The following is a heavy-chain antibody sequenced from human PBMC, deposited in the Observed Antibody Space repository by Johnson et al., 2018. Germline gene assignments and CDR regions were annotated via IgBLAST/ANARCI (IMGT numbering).Heavy chain of an antibody. CDR3: ARGGSGFDI. V-gene: IGHV4-39*07. CDR1: GGSVSSSNNY. Sequence: QVQLQESGPGLVKPSETLSLKCTVSGGSVSSSNNYWGWIRQPPGKGLEWIGSIYYSGSTYYNPSLKSRVTISVDTAKYQFSVELSSVTAADMAVYFCARGGSGFDIWGQGTMVTVSS. J-gene: IGHJ3*02. CDR2: IYYSGST. D-gene: IGHD3-16*01.